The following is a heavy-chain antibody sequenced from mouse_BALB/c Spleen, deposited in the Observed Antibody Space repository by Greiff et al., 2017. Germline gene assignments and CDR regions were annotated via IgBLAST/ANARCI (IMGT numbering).Heavy chain of an antibody. CDR3: ARLTSITTATYYFDY. Sequence: EVKLVESGGDLVKPGGSLKLSCAASGFTFSSYGMSWVRQTPDKRLEWVATISSGGSYTYYPDSVKGRFTISRDNAKNTLYLQMSSLKSEDTAMYYCARLTSITTATYYFDYWGQGTTLTVSS. J-gene: IGHJ2*01. D-gene: IGHD1-2*01. V-gene: IGHV5-6*02. CDR1: GFTFSSYG. CDR2: ISSGGSYT.